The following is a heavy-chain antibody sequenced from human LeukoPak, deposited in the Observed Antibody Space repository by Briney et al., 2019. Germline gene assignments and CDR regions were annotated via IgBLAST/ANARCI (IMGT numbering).Heavy chain of an antibody. CDR1: GASISSNY. CDR3: ARGVYYDSWSGAKYYFDL. Sequence: SETPSLTCTVSGASISSNYWTWIRQPPGKGLEWIGYIDYSGSTNYNPSLKSRVTISVARSKNQISLILSSLTAADTAVYYCARGVYYDSWSGAKYYFDLWGQGTLVTVSS. V-gene: IGHV4-59*01. CDR2: IDYSGST. D-gene: IGHD3-3*01. J-gene: IGHJ4*02.